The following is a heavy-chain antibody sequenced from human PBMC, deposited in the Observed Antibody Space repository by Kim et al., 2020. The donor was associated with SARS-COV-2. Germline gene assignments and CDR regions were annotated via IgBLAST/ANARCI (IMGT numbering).Heavy chain of an antibody. CDR1: GFTFSDYY. D-gene: IGHD2-15*01. V-gene: IGHV3-11*05. CDR2: ISSSSSYT. J-gene: IGHJ6*02. Sequence: GGSLRLSCAASGFTFSDYYMSWIRQAPGKGLEWVSYISSSSSYTNYADSVKGRFTISRDNAKNSLYLQMNSLRAEDTAVYYCARDLRVEGGYCSGGSCYPNYYYYYGMDVWGQGTTVTVSS. CDR3: ARDLRVEGGYCSGGSCYPNYYYYYGMDV.